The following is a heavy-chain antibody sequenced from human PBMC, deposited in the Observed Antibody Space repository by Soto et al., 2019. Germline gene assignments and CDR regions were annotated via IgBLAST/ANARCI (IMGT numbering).Heavy chain of an antibody. CDR3: ASGLSGDKVDQ. V-gene: IGHV4-30-4*01. Sequence: PSETLSLTCTVSGGSISDGAYYWSWIRQPPGKGLEWIGHIYDSGNTYNNPSLKSRLTISVDTSKNHFSLNLNSVTAADTAVYYCASGLSGDKVDQWGQGTLVTVS. D-gene: IGHD2-21*01. CDR1: GGSISDGAYY. J-gene: IGHJ4*02. CDR2: IYDSGNT.